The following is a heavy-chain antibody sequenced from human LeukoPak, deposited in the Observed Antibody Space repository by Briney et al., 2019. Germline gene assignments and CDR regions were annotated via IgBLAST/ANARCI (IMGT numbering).Heavy chain of an antibody. Sequence: GGSLRLSCAASGFIASSNYMSWVRQAPGKGLEWVSIIYSGGNTYYADSVKGRFTISRDNSKNTLCLQMNNLRVEDTAVYYCVSHSDSLTSYSFDYWGQGTLVTVSS. CDR3: VSHSDSLTSYSFDY. D-gene: IGHD3-9*01. J-gene: IGHJ4*02. CDR1: GFIASSNY. V-gene: IGHV3-53*01. CDR2: IYSGGNT.